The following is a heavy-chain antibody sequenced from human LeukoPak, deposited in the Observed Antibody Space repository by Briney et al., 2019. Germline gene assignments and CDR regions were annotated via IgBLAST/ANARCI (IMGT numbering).Heavy chain of an antibody. CDR2: ISGGGNT. CDR3: AKELMVRGVITVFDY. Sequence: GGSLRLSCAASGFTFSTSAMTWVRQAPGKGLEWVSGISGGGNTFYSDSVKGRFTISRDNSKNTLYLQMNSLRAEDTAVYYCAKELMVRGVITVFDYWGQGTLVTVSS. J-gene: IGHJ4*02. D-gene: IGHD3-10*01. V-gene: IGHV3-23*01. CDR1: GFTFSTSA.